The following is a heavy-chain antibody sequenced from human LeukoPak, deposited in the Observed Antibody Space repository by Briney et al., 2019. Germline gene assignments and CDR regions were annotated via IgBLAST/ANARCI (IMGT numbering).Heavy chain of an antibody. V-gene: IGHV4-4*07. Sequence: SETLSLTCTVSGGSISSYYWSWIRQPAGKGLEWIGRLYIGRETDYNPSLKSRVTMSVDTSNSQFSLRLTSVTAADTATYYCARESRVLIGDGYYLDSWGPGTLITVSS. J-gene: IGHJ4*02. CDR1: GGSISSYY. CDR3: ARESRVLIGDGYYLDS. CDR2: LYIGRET. D-gene: IGHD3-3*01.